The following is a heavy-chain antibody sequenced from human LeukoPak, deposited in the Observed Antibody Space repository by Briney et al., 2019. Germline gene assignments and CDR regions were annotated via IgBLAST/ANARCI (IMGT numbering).Heavy chain of an antibody. V-gene: IGHV4-30-4*08. CDR1: GGSISSSSYY. CDR3: ARMRQSPFFDY. J-gene: IGHJ4*02. Sequence: SETLSLTCTVSGGSISSSSYYWGWIRQPPGKGLEWIGYIYYSGSTYYNPSLKSRVTISVDTSKNQFSLKLSSVTAADTAVYYCARMRQSPFFDYWGQGTLVTVSS. CDR2: IYYSGST.